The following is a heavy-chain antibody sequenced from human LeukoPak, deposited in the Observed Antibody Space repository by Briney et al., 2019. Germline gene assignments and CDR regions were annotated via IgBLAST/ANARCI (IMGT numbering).Heavy chain of an antibody. Sequence: GVSLRLSCAASGFNFNSYSLTWVRQAPGKGREGLAYIPASGSTTFRADSVTGRFTISRDNAKNSVYLQMTGLKADDTAVYYCAREDVYRWGFDHWGRGILVTVSS. D-gene: IGHD3-16*02. CDR2: IPASGSTT. V-gene: IGHV3-48*04. J-gene: IGHJ4*02. CDR3: AREDVYRWGFDH. CDR1: GFNFNSYS.